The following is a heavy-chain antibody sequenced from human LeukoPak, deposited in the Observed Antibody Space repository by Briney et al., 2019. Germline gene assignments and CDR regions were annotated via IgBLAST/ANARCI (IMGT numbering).Heavy chain of an antibody. CDR2: TNSNGHT. J-gene: IGHJ5*02. Sequence: SETLSLTCTVSSYSISSGYYWTWLRQPPGEGLEWIGSTNSNGHTYYSPSLKSRVSIPVDTSKNQFSLRLTSVTAADTAVYYCAREAAGGHNWFDPWGQGTLVTVSS. CDR1: SYSISSGYY. D-gene: IGHD6-13*01. V-gene: IGHV4-38-2*02. CDR3: AREAAGGHNWFDP.